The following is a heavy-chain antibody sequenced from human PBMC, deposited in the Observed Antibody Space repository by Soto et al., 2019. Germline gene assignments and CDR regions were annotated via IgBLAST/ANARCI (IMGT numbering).Heavy chain of an antibody. CDR3: AKDSPVGVPLLRDLHD. CDR2: ISGSGGST. D-gene: IGHD2-15*01. CDR1: GFTFINYV. V-gene: IGHV3-23*01. Sequence: GSLRLSCAASGFTFINYVMSWGRQAPGKGLEWVSVISGSGGSTYYADSVKGRFTLSRDNSKNTVYMQMNSLRAEDTAVYYCAKDSPVGVPLLRDLHDWGQGTLVTVSS. J-gene: IGHJ1*01.